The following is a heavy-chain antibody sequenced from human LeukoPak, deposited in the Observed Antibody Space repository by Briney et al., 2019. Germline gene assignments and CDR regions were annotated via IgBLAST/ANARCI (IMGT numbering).Heavy chain of an antibody. CDR3: ARAVAGYYCYYMDV. CDR1: GFTFNDYY. D-gene: IGHD6-19*01. V-gene: IGHV3-11*01. CDR2: ISSSGSTI. J-gene: IGHJ6*03. Sequence: GGALRLSCASSGFTFNDYYMSWIRQAPGKGLEGVSYISSSGSTIYYADSVKGRFTISRDNAKNSLYLQMNSLRAEDTAVYYCARAVAGYYCYYMDVWGKGTTVTISS.